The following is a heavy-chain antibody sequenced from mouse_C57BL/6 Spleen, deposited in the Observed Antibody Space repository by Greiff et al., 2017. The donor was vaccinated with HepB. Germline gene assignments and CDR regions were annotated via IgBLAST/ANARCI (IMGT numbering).Heavy chain of an antibody. CDR2: IYPGDGDT. CDR3: ARSSPYYYGSSRYWYFDV. V-gene: IGHV1-80*01. Sequence: QVQLQQSGAELVKPGASVKISCKASGYAFSSYWMNWVKQRPGKGLEWIGQIYPGDGDTNYNGKFKGKATLTADKSSSTAYMQHSSLTSEDSAVYFCARSSPYYYGSSRYWYFDVWGTGTTVTVSS. D-gene: IGHD1-1*01. J-gene: IGHJ1*03. CDR1: GYAFSSYW.